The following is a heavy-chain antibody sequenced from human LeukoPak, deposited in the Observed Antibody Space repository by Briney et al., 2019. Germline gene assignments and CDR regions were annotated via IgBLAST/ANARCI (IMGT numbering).Heavy chain of an antibody. CDR1: GFTFSGFA. D-gene: IGHD4/OR15-4a*01. J-gene: IGHJ6*02. V-gene: IGHV3-23*01. CDR2: IGSDYKT. Sequence: GGSLRLSCAASGFTFSGFAMTWVRQAPGKGLDWVSSIGSDYKTHYSESVKGRFAISRDNSKSTLFLQMNSLRAEDTALYYCAKDLHDYVAMDVWGQGTAVTVSS. CDR3: AKDLHDYVAMDV.